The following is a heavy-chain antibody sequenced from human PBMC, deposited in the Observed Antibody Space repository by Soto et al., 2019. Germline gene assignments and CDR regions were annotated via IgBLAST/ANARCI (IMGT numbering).Heavy chain of an antibody. D-gene: IGHD6-13*01. V-gene: IGHV3-30*17. Sequence: GGALRLSCAASGFTVSSDAMHWVRQARGKGLEWVAGISYDGSNKYYADSVKGRFTISRDNSKNTLYLQMNSLRAEDTAVYYCARHPIGAAAGTSYYYYYGMDVWGQGTTVTVSS. CDR2: ISYDGSNK. CDR3: ARHPIGAAAGTSYYYYYGMDV. CDR1: GFTVSSDA. J-gene: IGHJ6*02.